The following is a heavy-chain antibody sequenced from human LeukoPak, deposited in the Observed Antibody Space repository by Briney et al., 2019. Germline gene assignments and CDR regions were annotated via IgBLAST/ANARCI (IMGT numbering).Heavy chain of an antibody. CDR3: ARFYDSTGSNWFDP. Sequence: SQTLFLTCTVSGGSISSGGYYWSWIRQHPGKGLEWIGYIYYTGRTYQNPSLKSRVAISVDTSKNQFSLKLSSVTAADTAVYYCARFYDSTGSNWFDPWGQGILVTVSS. CDR1: GGSISSGGYY. J-gene: IGHJ5*02. D-gene: IGHD3-22*01. CDR2: IYYTGRT. V-gene: IGHV4-31*03.